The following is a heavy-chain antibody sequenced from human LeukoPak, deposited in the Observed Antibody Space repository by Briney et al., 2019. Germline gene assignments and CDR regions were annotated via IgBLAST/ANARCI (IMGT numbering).Heavy chain of an antibody. Sequence: SETLSLTCAVYGGSFSGYYWSWIRQPPGKGLEWIGEINHSGSTNYNPSLKSRVTISVDTSKNQFSLKLSSVTAADTAVYYCARAFLGAFDIWGQGTMVTVSS. V-gene: IGHV4-34*01. CDR3: ARAFLGAFDI. J-gene: IGHJ3*02. CDR2: INHSGST. CDR1: GGSFSGYY. D-gene: IGHD2/OR15-2a*01.